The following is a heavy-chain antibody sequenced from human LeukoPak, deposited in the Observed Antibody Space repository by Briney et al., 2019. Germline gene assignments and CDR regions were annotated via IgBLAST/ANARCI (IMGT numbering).Heavy chain of an antibody. CDR1: GYSFTSYW. V-gene: IGHV5-51*01. D-gene: IGHD3-3*01. CDR2: IYPGDSDT. CDR3: ARRGPLGYDFWSD. Sequence: PGESLKISCKGSGYSFTSYWIGWVRQMSGKGLEWMGVIYPGDSDTRYTPSFRGQVTISADKSITTAYLQWSSLKASDTAMYYCARRGPLGYDFWSDWGQGTMVTVSS. J-gene: IGHJ3*01.